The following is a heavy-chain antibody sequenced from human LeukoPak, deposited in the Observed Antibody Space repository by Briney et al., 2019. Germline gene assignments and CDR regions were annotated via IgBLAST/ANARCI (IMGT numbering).Heavy chain of an antibody. CDR1: GYTFTGYY. CDR2: INPNSGGT. J-gene: IGHJ3*02. D-gene: IGHD6-13*01. V-gene: IGHV1-2*04. Sequence: ASVKVSCKASGYTFTGYYMHWVRQAPGQGLEWMGWINPNSGGTNYAQKFQGWVTMTRGTSISTAYMELSRLRSDDTAVYYCARSIAAAGVYAFDIWGQGTMVTVSS. CDR3: ARSIAAAGVYAFDI.